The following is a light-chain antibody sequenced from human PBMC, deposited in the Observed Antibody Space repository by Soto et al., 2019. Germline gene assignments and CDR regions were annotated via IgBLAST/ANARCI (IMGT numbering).Light chain of an antibody. CDR2: DVS. Sequence: QSALTQPASVSGSPGQSITISCTGSSSDVGGYKSVSWYQQHPGKAPKLIIYDVSDRPSGVSNRFSGSKSGNTASLTISGLQAEDEADYYCSSYSSSSTYVFGTGTKLTVL. CDR3: SSYSSSSTYV. V-gene: IGLV2-14*03. CDR1: SSDVGGYKS. J-gene: IGLJ1*01.